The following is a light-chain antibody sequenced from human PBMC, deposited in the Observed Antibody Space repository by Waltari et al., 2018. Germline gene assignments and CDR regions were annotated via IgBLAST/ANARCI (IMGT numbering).Light chain of an antibody. CDR2: EVN. Sequence: QSALTQPASVSGSPGPSTTISCTGPRNAVGLYNLVSWYQHHPGKVPTLIIYEVNRRPSGVSNRFSGSKSGNTASLTVSGLLAEDEADYFCSSYTTHTPVVFGGGTKLTVL. CDR3: SSYTTHTPVV. J-gene: IGLJ3*02. CDR1: RNAVGLYNL. V-gene: IGLV2-23*02.